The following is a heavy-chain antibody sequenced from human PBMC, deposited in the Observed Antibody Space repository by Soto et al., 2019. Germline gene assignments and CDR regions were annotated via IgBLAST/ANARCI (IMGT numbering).Heavy chain of an antibody. J-gene: IGHJ5*02. CDR1: GGIGSNYA. V-gene: IGHV1-69*06. CDR3: AREMASGYSRTWFDP. D-gene: IGHD2-15*01. Sequence: QEHLVQSGAEVKKPGSSVKVSCRASGGIGSNYAISWVRQAPGQGLEWMGGIVPKFGTSNYAQRFKGRVTISVDKSTNSVYMELSSLRSQDTAIYYCAREMASGYSRTWFDPCGQGTLVTVSS. CDR2: IVPKFGTS.